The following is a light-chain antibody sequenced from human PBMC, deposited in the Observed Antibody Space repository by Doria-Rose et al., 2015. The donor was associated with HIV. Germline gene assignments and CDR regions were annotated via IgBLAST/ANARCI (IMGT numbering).Light chain of an antibody. Sequence: QPVLTQPVSVSASPVQSITISCTGTNSDVGGYNHVSWYQQPPGKAPKLMIYDVSKWPSGVSNRFSGSKSGNTASLTISGLQAEDEADYYCSSYRTGKFYVFGTGTKVPGL. CDR2: DVS. J-gene: IGLJ1*01. CDR3: SSYRTGKFYV. V-gene: IGLV2-14*03. CDR1: NSDVGGYNH.